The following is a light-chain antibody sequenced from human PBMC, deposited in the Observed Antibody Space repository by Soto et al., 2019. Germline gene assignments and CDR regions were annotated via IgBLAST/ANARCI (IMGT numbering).Light chain of an antibody. Sequence: DIVMTQSPDSLPVSLGERATINCKSSQSVFSSSTNKNYIAWYQQKSGQPPKLLIYWTSTRESGVPDRVIGSGSGTDFTRNISSLQAEDVEVYYWQQYYSSPTFGQGTRLEIK. J-gene: IGKJ5*01. CDR1: QSVFSSSTNKNY. CDR2: WTS. CDR3: QQYYSSPT. V-gene: IGKV4-1*01.